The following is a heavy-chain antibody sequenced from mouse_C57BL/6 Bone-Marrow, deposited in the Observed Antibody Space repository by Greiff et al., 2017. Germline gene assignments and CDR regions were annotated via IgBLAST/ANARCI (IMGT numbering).Heavy chain of an antibody. CDR1: GYPFTDYY. CDR2: IYPGSGNT. V-gene: IGHV1-76*01. Sequence: QVQLQQSGAELVRPGASVKLSCKASGYPFTDYYINWVKQRPGQGLEWIARIYPGSGNTYYNEKFKGKATLTAEKSSSTAYMQLSSLTSEDSAVYVCAREKADDYDGFAYWGQGTLVTVSA. CDR3: AREKADDYDGFAY. J-gene: IGHJ3*01. D-gene: IGHD2-4*01.